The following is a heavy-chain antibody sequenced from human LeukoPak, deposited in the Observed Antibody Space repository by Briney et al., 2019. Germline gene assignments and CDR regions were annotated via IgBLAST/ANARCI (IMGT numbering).Heavy chain of an antibody. D-gene: IGHD2-8*01. Sequence: SETLSLTCTVSGGSISSYYWSWIRQPPGKGLEWIGYIYYSGSTNYNPSLKSRVTISVDTSKSQFSLKLSSVTAADTAVYYCARFTNDWFDPWGQGTLVTVSS. CDR3: ARFTNDWFDP. V-gene: IGHV4-59*01. CDR1: GGSISSYY. CDR2: IYYSGST. J-gene: IGHJ5*02.